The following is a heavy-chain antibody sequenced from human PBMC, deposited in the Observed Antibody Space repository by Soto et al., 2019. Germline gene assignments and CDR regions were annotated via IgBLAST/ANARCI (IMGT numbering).Heavy chain of an antibody. V-gene: IGHV1-69*13. J-gene: IGHJ6*02. CDR1: GGTFSSYA. CDR3: ARDRYNSRPYYYYGMDV. CDR2: IIPIFGTA. Sequence: SVKVSCKASGGTFSSYAISWVRQAPGQGLEWMGGIIPIFGTANHAQKFQGRVTITADESTSTAYMELSSLRSEDTAVYYCARDRYNSRPYYYYGMDVWGQGTTVTVSS. D-gene: IGHD1-20*01.